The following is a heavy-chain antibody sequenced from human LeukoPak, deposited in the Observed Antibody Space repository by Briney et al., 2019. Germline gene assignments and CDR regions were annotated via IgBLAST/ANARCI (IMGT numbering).Heavy chain of an antibody. V-gene: IGHV3-49*03. CDR1: GFTFGDYA. CDR2: IKSNIYGETT. CDR3: TRGYYGDPFFDY. Sequence: GGSLRLSCTSSGFTFGDYAMYWFRQAPGKGLEWIAFIKSNIYGETTQYAASVQGRFIISRDDSRTIAYLQMNNLNTEDTAVYYCTRGYYGDPFFDYWGQGTLVTVSS. J-gene: IGHJ4*02. D-gene: IGHD4-17*01.